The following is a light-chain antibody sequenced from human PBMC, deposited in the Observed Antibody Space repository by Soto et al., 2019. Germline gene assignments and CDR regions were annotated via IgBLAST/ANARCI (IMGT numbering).Light chain of an antibody. Sequence: DIQMTQSASTLSASLGDRVTLTCGASQSISNWLAWYQQKTGKAPKLLIYDASSLDSRVPSRFSGSGYGTEVNLTISSLQTDDFATYYCQQYNSYPYTFGQGTKVDIK. CDR2: DAS. V-gene: IGKV1-5*01. J-gene: IGKJ2*01. CDR1: QSISNW. CDR3: QQYNSYPYT.